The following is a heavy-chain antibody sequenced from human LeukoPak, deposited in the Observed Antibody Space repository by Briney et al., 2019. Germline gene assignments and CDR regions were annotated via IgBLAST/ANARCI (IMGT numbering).Heavy chain of an antibody. CDR1: GFIVSSNY. CDR3: ARDGGRTASGFRPHWFDC. J-gene: IGHJ4*02. Sequence: GGSLRLSCAASGFIVSSNYMNWVRQAPGKGLEWVSYISSSGATIHYADSVKGRFTISRDNAKNSLYLQMDSLRAEDTAVYYCARDGGRTASGFRPHWFDCWGQGTLVTVSS. D-gene: IGHD3-16*01. V-gene: IGHV3-48*03. CDR2: ISSSGATI.